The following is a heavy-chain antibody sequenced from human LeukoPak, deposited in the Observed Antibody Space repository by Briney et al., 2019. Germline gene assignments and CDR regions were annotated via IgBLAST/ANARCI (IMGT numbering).Heavy chain of an antibody. Sequence: ASVKLSCKASGYTFTSYGIIWVRQAPGQGLEWMGWISTYNGNTNYAQKIQGRVTMTTDTSTSTAYMELRSLRSDDTAVYYCARDLPYSSSWESIDYWGQGTLVTVSS. J-gene: IGHJ4*02. D-gene: IGHD6-13*01. V-gene: IGHV1-18*01. CDR3: ARDLPYSSSWESIDY. CDR1: GYTFTSYG. CDR2: ISTYNGNT.